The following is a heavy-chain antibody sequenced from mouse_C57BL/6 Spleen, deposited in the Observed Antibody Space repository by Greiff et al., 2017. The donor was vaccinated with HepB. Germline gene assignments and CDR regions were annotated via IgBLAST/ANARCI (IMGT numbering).Heavy chain of an antibody. J-gene: IGHJ3*01. CDR1: GYTFTNYW. V-gene: IGHV1-63*01. CDR3: ARKGDGYDEGFAY. Sequence: QVHVKQSGAELVRPGTSVKMSCKASGYTFTNYWIGWAKQRPGHGLEWIGDIYPGGGYTNYNEKFKGKATLTADKSSSTAYMQFSSLTSEDSAIYYCARKGDGYDEGFAYWGQGTLVTVSA. D-gene: IGHD2-2*01. CDR2: IYPGGGYT.